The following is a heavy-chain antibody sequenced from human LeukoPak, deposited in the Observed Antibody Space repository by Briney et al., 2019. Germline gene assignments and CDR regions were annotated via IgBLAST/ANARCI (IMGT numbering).Heavy chain of an antibody. J-gene: IGHJ4*02. D-gene: IGHD2-8*02. CDR2: ISGSGGST. V-gene: IGHV3-23*01. CDR3: AKAGPRSRYGSTGIPIDY. Sequence: GGSLRLSCAASGFTFSSYAMSWVRQAPGKGLEWVSAISGSGGSTYYADSVKGRFTISRDNSKNTLYLQMNSLRDEDTAVYYCAKAGPRSRYGSTGIPIDYWGQGTLVTVSS. CDR1: GFTFSSYA.